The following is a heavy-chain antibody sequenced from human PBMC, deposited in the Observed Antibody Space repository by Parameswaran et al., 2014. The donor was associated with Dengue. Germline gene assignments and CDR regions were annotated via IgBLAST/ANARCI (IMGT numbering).Heavy chain of an antibody. Sequence: SWVRQAPGQGLEWMGWMNAYNGHTNSAQKLQGRVTLTTDTSMGTAYMELRSLKSDDTAVYYCARGKGRVTTSGVGFYYVMDVWGQGTTVTVSS. CDR2: MNAYNGHT. V-gene: IGHV1-18*01. J-gene: IGHJ6*02. CDR3: ARGKGRVTTSGVGFYYVMDV. D-gene: IGHD3-3*01.